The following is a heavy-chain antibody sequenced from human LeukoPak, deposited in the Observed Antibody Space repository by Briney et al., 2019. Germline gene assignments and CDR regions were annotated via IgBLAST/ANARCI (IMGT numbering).Heavy chain of an antibody. D-gene: IGHD3-9*01. Sequence: AESLKISCKGSAYSFTSYWIGWVRQLPGKGMGWMGIIYPGDSDTTYSPYFQGQVTTSAAKSITTTYLQWSSLKPSDTAMYYCARVLRYCDWLSDKYYFDYWGQGTLVTVSS. CDR3: ARVLRYCDWLSDKYYFDY. CDR2: IYPGDSDT. CDR1: AYSFTSYW. V-gene: IGHV5-51*01. J-gene: IGHJ4*02.